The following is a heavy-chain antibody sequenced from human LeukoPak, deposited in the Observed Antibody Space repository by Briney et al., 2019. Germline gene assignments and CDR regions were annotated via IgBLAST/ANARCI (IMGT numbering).Heavy chain of an antibody. J-gene: IGHJ3*02. CDR1: GFTFSSYG. D-gene: IGHD2-2*02. V-gene: IGHV3-30*02. Sequence: GGSLRLSCAASGFTFSSYGMHWVRQAPGKGLEWVAFIRYDGSNKYYADSVKGRFTISRDNAKNSLYLQMNSLRAEDTAMYYCVRAVPAAILGAFDIWGQGTMVTVSS. CDR2: IRYDGSNK. CDR3: VRAVPAAILGAFDI.